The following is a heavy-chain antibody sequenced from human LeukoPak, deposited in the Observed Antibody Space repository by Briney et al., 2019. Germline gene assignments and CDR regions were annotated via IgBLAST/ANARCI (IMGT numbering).Heavy chain of an antibody. CDR1: GGSISSSNW. Sequence: SGTLSLTCAVSGGSISSSNWWSWVRQPPGKGLEWIGEIYHSGSTNYNPSLKSRVTISVDKSKNQFSLKLSSVTAADTAVYYCARDYFTSYYYYGMDVWGQGTTVTVSS. V-gene: IGHV4-4*02. D-gene: IGHD2/OR15-2a*01. CDR3: ARDYFTSYYYYGMDV. J-gene: IGHJ6*02. CDR2: IYHSGST.